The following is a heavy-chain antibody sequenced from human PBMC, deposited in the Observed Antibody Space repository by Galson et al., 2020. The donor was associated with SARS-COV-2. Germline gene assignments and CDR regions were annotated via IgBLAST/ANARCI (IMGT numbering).Heavy chain of an antibody. CDR1: GYTFTAYF. CDR3: ARVGSYSSPLDF. V-gene: IGHV1-2*06. J-gene: IGHJ4*02. CDR2: LNPNSGDT. Sequence: ASVKVSCKASGYTFTAYFIHWVRQAPGQGLEWMGRLNPNSGDTNYAQNFQGRVTMTRDTSVSTAYMELSGLRSDDTALYYCARVGSYSSPLDFWGQGTLVTVSS. D-gene: IGHD6-13*01.